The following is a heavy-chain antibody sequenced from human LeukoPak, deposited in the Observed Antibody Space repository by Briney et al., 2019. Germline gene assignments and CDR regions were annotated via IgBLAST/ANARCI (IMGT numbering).Heavy chain of an antibody. V-gene: IGHV1-2*02. Sequence: ASVKVSCKASGYTFTSYGISWVRQAPGQGLEWMGWINPNSGGTNYAQKFQGRVTMTRDTSISTAYMELSRLRSDDTAVYYCARAPHQYSSGWNDYWGQGTLVTVSS. J-gene: IGHJ4*02. CDR2: INPNSGGT. CDR3: ARAPHQYSSGWNDY. CDR1: GYTFTSYG. D-gene: IGHD6-19*01.